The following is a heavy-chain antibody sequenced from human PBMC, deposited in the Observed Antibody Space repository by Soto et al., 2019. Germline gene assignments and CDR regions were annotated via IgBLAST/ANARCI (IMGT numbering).Heavy chain of an antibody. Sequence: SSETLSLTCTVSGGSISSSSYYWGWIRQPPGKGLEWIGSIYYSGSTYYNPSLKSRVTISVDTSKNQFSLKLSSVTAADTAVYYCARTRASGIVVVPAAQPNDYWGQGTLVTVSS. CDR1: GGSISSSSYY. V-gene: IGHV4-39*01. CDR2: IYYSGST. D-gene: IGHD2-2*01. CDR3: ARTRASGIVVVPAAQPNDY. J-gene: IGHJ4*02.